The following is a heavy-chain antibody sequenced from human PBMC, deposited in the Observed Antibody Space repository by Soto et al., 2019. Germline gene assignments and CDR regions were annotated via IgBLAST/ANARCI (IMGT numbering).Heavy chain of an antibody. CDR2: ISGGGGST. CDR3: TKFVFYGDSLVEY. Sequence: EVQLLESGGDLVQPGGSLRLSCVASGLTFSRFALSWVRQSPGKGLEWVSAISGGGGSTYYADSVKGRFTVSRDNSKNTLYLQMNTLRAEDTAVYYCTKFVFYGDSLVEYWGQGPLVTVSS. CDR1: GLTFSRFA. J-gene: IGHJ4*02. D-gene: IGHD4-17*01. V-gene: IGHV3-23*01.